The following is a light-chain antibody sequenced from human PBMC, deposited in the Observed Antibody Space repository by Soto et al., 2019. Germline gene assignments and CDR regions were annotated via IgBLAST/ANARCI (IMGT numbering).Light chain of an antibody. CDR2: DVS. V-gene: IGLV2-14*01. J-gene: IGLJ1*01. CDR1: SSDVGRYNY. CDR3: TSFTTSSTFV. Sequence: QSVLTQPPSASGTPGQRVTISCSGSSSDVGRYNYVSWFQQHPGKAPKLLIYDVSNWPSGVSDRFSGSKSGNTASLTISGLQAEDEADYYCTSFTTSSTFVFGTGTKVTV.